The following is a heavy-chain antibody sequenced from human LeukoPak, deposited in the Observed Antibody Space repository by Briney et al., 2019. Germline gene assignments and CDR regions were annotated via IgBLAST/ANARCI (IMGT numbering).Heavy chain of an antibody. V-gene: IGHV4-38-2*02. CDR2: IYHSGST. D-gene: IGHD5-24*01. J-gene: IGHJ4*02. CDR1: GYSISSGYY. CDR3: ARGRDGYNYYFDY. Sequence: ASETLSLTCTVSGYSISSGYYWGWIRQPPGKGLEWIGSIYHSGSTYYNPSLKSRVTISVDTSKNQFSLKLSSVTAADTAVYYCARGRDGYNYYFDYWGQGTLVTVSS.